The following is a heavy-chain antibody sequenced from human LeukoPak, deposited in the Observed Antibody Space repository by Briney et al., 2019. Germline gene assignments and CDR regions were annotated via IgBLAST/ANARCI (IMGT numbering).Heavy chain of an antibody. J-gene: IGHJ6*02. CDR2: ISSSSSTI. CDR3: AREYYDFWSGYYYYYYGMDV. Sequence: GGSLRLSCAASGFTFSSYSMNWVRQAPGKGLEWVSYISSSSSTIYYADSVKGRFTISRDNAKNTLYLQMNSLRAEDTAVYYCAREYYDFWSGYYYYYYGMDVWGQGTTVTVSS. D-gene: IGHD3-3*01. V-gene: IGHV3-48*04. CDR1: GFTFSSYS.